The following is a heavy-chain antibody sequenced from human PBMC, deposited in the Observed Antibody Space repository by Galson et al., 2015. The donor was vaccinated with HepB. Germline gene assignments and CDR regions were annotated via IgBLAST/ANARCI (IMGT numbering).Heavy chain of an antibody. CDR1: GYTFTGYY. J-gene: IGHJ5*02. V-gene: IGHV1-2*06. Sequence: SVKVSCKASGYTFTGYYMHWVRQAPGQGLEWMGRINPNNGGTNYAKKFQGKVTMTNDTSISTAYNELSWLISDDTAVYYCSRVGRLPDIVWFDPWGQGTLVTVSS. CDR3: SRVGRLPDIVWFDP. CDR2: INPNNGGT. D-gene: IGHD2-15*01.